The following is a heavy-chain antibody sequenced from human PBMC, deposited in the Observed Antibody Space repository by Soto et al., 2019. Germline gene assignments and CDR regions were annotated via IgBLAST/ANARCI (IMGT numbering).Heavy chain of an antibody. V-gene: IGHV3-30*18. Sequence: SLRLSCAASGFTFSSYGMHWVRQAPGKGLEWVAVISYDGSNKYYADSVKGRFTISRDNSKNTLYLQMNSLRAEDTAVYYCAKGREPLAVADPGWFDPWGQGTLVTVSS. D-gene: IGHD6-19*01. CDR2: ISYDGSNK. CDR1: GFTFSSYG. J-gene: IGHJ5*02. CDR3: AKGREPLAVADPGWFDP.